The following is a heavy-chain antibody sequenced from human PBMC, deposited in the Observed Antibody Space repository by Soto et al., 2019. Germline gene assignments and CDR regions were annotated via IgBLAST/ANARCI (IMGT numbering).Heavy chain of an antibody. CDR1: GFTFSSYA. Sequence: EVQLLESGGGLVQPGGSLRLSCAASGFTFSSYAMSWVRQAPGKGLEWVSTISGSGDNPYYADSVKGRFTISRDNSKNTLYLQMNSLRAEDTAVYYCAKLFPLYQLLYADIDYWGQGTLVTVSS. V-gene: IGHV3-23*01. CDR3: AKLFPLYQLLYADIDY. D-gene: IGHD2-2*02. J-gene: IGHJ4*02. CDR2: ISGSGDNP.